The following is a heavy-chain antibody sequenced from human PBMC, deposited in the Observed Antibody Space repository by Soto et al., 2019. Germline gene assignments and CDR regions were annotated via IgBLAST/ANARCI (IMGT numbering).Heavy chain of an antibody. V-gene: IGHV3-33*06. CDR2: IWYDGSNK. Sequence: GGSLRLSCAASGFTFSSYGMHWVRQAPGKGLEWVAVIWYDGSNKYYADSVKGRFTISRDNSKNTLYLQMDNLRAEDTAHYFCANGPVVGANYKYYDMDVWGRGTTVTVSS. CDR1: GFTFSSYG. D-gene: IGHD1-26*01. J-gene: IGHJ6*02. CDR3: ANGPVVGANYKYYDMDV.